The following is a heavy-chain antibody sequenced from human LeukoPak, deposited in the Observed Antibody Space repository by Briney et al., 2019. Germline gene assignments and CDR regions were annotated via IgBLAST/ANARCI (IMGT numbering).Heavy chain of an antibody. V-gene: IGHV1-2*02. CDR3: VKAGTGYCSSTSCPNNWFDP. CDR1: GYTFTGYY. D-gene: IGHD2-2*01. J-gene: IGHJ5*02. CDR2: INPNSGGT. Sequence: ASVKVSCKASGYTFTGYYMHWVRQAPGQGLEWMGWINPNSGGTNYAQKFQGRVTMTRDTSISTAYMELSRLRSDDTAVCYCVKAGTGYCSSTSCPNNWFDPWGQGTLVTVSS.